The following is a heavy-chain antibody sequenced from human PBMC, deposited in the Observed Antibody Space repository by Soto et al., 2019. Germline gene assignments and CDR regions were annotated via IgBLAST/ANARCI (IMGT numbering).Heavy chain of an antibody. V-gene: IGHV3-23*01. CDR1: GFTFSSYA. Sequence: EVQLLESGGGLVQPGGSLRLSCAASGFTFSSYAMSWVRQAPGKGLEWVSAISGSGGSTYYADYVKGRFTISRYNSTNPLYLSMNSLRAEDTAVYYCAKVSSYQLAGNWGQGTLVTVSS. CDR2: ISGSGGST. J-gene: IGHJ4*02. CDR3: AKVSSYQLAGN. D-gene: IGHD2-2*01.